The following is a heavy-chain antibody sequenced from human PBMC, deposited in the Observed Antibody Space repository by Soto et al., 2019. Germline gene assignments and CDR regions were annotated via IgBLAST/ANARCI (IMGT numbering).Heavy chain of an antibody. V-gene: IGHV3-23*01. CDR3: AKEAEVAGAGFFEY. Sequence: EVQLLESGGGLVQPGGSLRLSCAASGFTFSNYAMSWVRQAPGKGPEWVSAIVGSGRDTYYADSVKGRFTISRDNSKNTLFLQMNSLRDEDTAVYYCAKEAEVAGAGFFEYWGQGTLVTVSS. CDR1: GFTFSNYA. CDR2: IVGSGRDT. D-gene: IGHD6-19*01. J-gene: IGHJ4*02.